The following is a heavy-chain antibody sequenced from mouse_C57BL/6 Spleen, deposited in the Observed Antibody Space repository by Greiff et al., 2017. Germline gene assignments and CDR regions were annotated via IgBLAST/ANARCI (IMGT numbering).Heavy chain of an antibody. J-gene: IGHJ1*03. Sequence: EVQGVESGPELVKPGASVKISCKASGYSFTDYNMNWVKQSNGKSLEWIGVINPNYGTTSYNQKFKGKATLTVDQSSSTAYMQLNSLTSEDSAVYYCAREGGYYGNYWYFDVWGTGTTVTVSS. V-gene: IGHV1-39*01. D-gene: IGHD2-1*01. CDR3: AREGGYYGNYWYFDV. CDR1: GYSFTDYN. CDR2: INPNYGTT.